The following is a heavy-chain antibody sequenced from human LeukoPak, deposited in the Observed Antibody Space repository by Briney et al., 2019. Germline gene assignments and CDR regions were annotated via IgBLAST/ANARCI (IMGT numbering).Heavy chain of an antibody. CDR2: IKTGGSST. V-gene: IGHV3-74*01. CDR1: GFTFSSYW. CDR3: ARDPFGESTY. Sequence: PGGSLRLSCAASGFTFSSYWMHWVRQAPGEGLVWLSRIKTGGSSTSYADSVQGRFTISRDNGMNTLYLQMNSLRAEDTAVYYCARDPFGESTYWGRGILVTVSS. D-gene: IGHD3-10*01. J-gene: IGHJ4*02.